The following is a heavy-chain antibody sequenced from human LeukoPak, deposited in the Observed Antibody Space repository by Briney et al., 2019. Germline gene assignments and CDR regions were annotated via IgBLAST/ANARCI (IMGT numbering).Heavy chain of an antibody. CDR3: AAQSLGDAFDI. Sequence: GGSLRLSCAASGFTFRTYSMSWVRQAPGKGLEWVSYISSGSSTMYYADSVKGRFTISRDNAKNSLYLQMNSLRAEDTAVYYCAAQSLGDAFDIWGQGTMVTVSS. CDR1: GFTFRTYS. CDR2: ISSGSSTM. D-gene: IGHD3-16*01. V-gene: IGHV3-48*04. J-gene: IGHJ3*02.